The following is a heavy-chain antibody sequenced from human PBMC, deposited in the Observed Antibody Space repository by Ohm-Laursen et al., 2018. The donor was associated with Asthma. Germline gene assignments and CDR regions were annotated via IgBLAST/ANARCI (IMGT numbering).Heavy chain of an antibody. Sequence: SLRLSCTASGFTFSSYAMSWVRQAPGKGLEWVSAISTGGGSTYYADSVKGRFTISRDNSKNTLYLQMNSLRAEDTAVCYCAKGRGYCSGGSCYNEYWGQGTLVTVSS. V-gene: IGHV3-23*01. J-gene: IGHJ4*02. D-gene: IGHD2-15*01. CDR2: ISTGGGST. CDR1: GFTFSSYA. CDR3: AKGRGYCSGGSCYNEY.